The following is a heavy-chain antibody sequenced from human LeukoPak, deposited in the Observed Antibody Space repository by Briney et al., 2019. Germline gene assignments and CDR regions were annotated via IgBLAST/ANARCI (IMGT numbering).Heavy chain of an antibody. CDR3: ATYCSTTNCYPD. CDR2: MSYSGDS. V-gene: IGHV4-39*01. Sequence: SETLSLTCTVSGGSISSRTYKWGWVRQPPGKGLQWIGSMSYSGDSYYNPSLKSRVTMSVDTSKNQFSLRLSSVPAADTAVYYCATYCSTTNCYPDWGQGTLVTVSS. CDR1: GGSISSRTYK. J-gene: IGHJ4*02. D-gene: IGHD2-2*01.